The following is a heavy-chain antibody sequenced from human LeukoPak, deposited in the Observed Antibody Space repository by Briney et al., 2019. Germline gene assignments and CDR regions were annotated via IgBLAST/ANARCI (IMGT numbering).Heavy chain of an antibody. D-gene: IGHD3-10*01. Sequence: PSETLSLTCTVSGGSISSYYWSWIRQPAGKGLEWIGRIYTSGSANYSPSLKSRVTMSVDTSKNQFSLKLSSVTAADTAVYYCARSGLMVRGVIPFDYWGQGTLVPVSS. CDR3: ARSGLMVRGVIPFDY. V-gene: IGHV4-4*07. J-gene: IGHJ4*02. CDR2: IYTSGSA. CDR1: GGSISSYY.